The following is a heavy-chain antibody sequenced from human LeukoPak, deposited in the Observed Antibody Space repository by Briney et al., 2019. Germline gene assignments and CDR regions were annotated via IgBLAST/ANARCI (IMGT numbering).Heavy chain of an antibody. CDR3: AGIGYSTRWANFDY. J-gene: IGHJ4*02. Sequence: GSLRLSCAASGFTFRNYGMPWVRQAPGKGLEWVASIRTDGGEKYHADSVQGRFSISRDNSKNTLYLQMDSLRAEHTALYYCAGIGYSTRWANFDYWGQGTLVTVSS. D-gene: IGHD6-13*01. CDR2: IRTDGGEK. V-gene: IGHV3-30*02. CDR1: GFTFRNYG.